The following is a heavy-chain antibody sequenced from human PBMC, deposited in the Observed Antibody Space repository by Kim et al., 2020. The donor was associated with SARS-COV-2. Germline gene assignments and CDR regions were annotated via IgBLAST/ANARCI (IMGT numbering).Heavy chain of an antibody. V-gene: IGHV1-46*01. CDR1: GYTFTSYY. CDR2: INPSGGST. Sequence: ASVKVSCKASGYTFTSYYMHWVRQAPGQGLEWMGIINPSGGSTSYAQKFQGRVTMTRDTSTSTVYMELSSLRSEDTAVYYCARDHSAYYYDSSGLGYWGQGTLVTVSS. D-gene: IGHD3-22*01. J-gene: IGHJ4*02. CDR3: ARDHSAYYYDSSGLGY.